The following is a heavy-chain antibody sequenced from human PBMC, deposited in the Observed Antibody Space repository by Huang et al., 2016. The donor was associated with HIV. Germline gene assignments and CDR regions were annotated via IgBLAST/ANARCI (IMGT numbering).Heavy chain of an antibody. V-gene: IGHV3-7*01. CDR3: ATKTAGMDI. D-gene: IGHD1-7*01. CDR2: IKQDESEK. Sequence: VESGGRSVQPGGSIKLSCVGSTFTFGAYWMSWVRQPPGKGLEWVDNIKQDESEKYYVDPVKGRFNISRDNARKVLFLEMDDLRVEDTAIYFCATKTAGMDIWGQGTTVTVSS. CDR1: TFTFGAYW. J-gene: IGHJ6*02.